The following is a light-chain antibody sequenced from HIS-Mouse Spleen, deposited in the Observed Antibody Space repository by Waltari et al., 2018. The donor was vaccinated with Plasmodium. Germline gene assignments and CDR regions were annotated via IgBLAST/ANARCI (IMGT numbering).Light chain of an antibody. V-gene: IGKV3-15*01. CDR2: GAS. Sequence: EIVMTQSPATLSVSPGERATLSCRASQSVSSNLAWYQQKPGQDPRLLINGASTSATGIPGRFIGSGSGTEFTLTISSLQSEDFAVYYCQQYNNWSFTFGPGTKVDIK. J-gene: IGKJ3*01. CDR1: QSVSSN. CDR3: QQYNNWSFT.